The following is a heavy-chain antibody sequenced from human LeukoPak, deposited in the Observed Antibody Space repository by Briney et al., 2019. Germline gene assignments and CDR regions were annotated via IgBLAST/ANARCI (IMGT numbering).Heavy chain of an antibody. CDR2: INPNSGGT. CDR3: ARDFDVGFWSGSQGEYFQH. J-gene: IGHJ1*01. V-gene: IGHV1-2*02. D-gene: IGHD3-3*01. CDR1: GYTFTGYY. Sequence: GAPVKVSCKASGYTFTGYYMHWVRQAPGQGLEWMGWINPNSGGTNYAQKFQGRVTMTRDTSISTAYMELSRLRSDDTAVYYCARDFDVGFWSGSQGEYFQHWGQGTLVTVSS.